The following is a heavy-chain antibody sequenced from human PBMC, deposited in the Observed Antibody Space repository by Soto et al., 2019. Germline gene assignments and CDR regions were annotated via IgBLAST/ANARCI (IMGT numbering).Heavy chain of an antibody. Sequence: EVQLVASGGGLVQPGRSLRLSCAASGFTFDDYAMHWVRQAPGKGLERVSGISWNSGNMGYEDSVKGRVTISRDSAKHSLYLEMNSLRVEDTALYYCARGYAYSIYQYMDVWGKGTTVIVSS. CDR1: GFTFDDYA. CDR3: ARGYAYSIYQYMDV. J-gene: IGHJ6*03. D-gene: IGHD4-4*01. CDR2: ISWNSGNM. V-gene: IGHV3-9*01.